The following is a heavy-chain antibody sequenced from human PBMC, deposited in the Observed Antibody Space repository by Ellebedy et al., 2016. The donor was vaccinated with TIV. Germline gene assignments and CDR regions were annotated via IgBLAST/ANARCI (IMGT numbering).Heavy chain of an antibody. J-gene: IGHJ6*02. Sequence: AASVKVSCKASGYTFTSYDINWVRQATGQGLEWMGWMNPNSGNTGYAQKFQGRVTMTRNTSISTAYMELSSLRSEDTAVYYCARRGYGDYEFGYYGMDVWGQGTTVTVSS. D-gene: IGHD4-17*01. CDR2: MNPNSGNT. CDR1: GYTFTSYD. CDR3: ARRGYGDYEFGYYGMDV. V-gene: IGHV1-8*01.